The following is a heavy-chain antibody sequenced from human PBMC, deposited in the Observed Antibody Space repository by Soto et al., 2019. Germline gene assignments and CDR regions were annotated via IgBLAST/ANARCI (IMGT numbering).Heavy chain of an antibody. V-gene: IGHV4-31*03. CDR2: IYYSGST. D-gene: IGHD3-3*01. CDR3: ARDSGTDYDFWSGENWFDP. CDR1: GGSISSGGYY. J-gene: IGHJ5*02. Sequence: QVQLQESGPGLVKPSQTLSLTCTVSGGSISSGGYYWSWIRQHPGKGLEWIGYIYYSGSTYYNPSLQSRVTISVDTSKNQFSLKLRAVTAADTAVYYCARDSGTDYDFWSGENWFDPWGQGTLVTVSS.